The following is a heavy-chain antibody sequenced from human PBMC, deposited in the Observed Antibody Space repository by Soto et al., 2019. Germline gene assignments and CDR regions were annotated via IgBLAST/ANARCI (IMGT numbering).Heavy chain of an antibody. J-gene: IGHJ3*01. D-gene: IGHD6-6*01. CDR1: GISLSTSGVG. V-gene: IGHV2-5*01. CDR3: ARGLATLPVFAFDV. Sequence: SGPTLVNPTQTLTLTCSLSGISLSTSGVGLGWIRQTPGKALEWLALIYWNDDKHDSPSLKGRLTITKDTSKNQAVLTMTNMDPVDTATYYCARGLATLPVFAFDVWGQGTVVTVSS. CDR2: IYWNDDK.